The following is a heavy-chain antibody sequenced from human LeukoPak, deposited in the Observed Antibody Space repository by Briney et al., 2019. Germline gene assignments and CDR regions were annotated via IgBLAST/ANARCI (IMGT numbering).Heavy chain of an antibody. J-gene: IGHJ5*02. D-gene: IGHD2-21*02. CDR3: ARLPYCGGDCYPNWFDP. CDR2: IYPGDSDT. CDR1: GYTFTSDW. Sequence: KVSCKASGYTFTSDWIGWVRQMLGKGLECIGIIYPGDSDTRYSPSFQAQVTISADKSISTAYLQWSSLKASDSAMYYCARLPYCGGDCYPNWFDPWGQGTLVTVSS. V-gene: IGHV5-51*01.